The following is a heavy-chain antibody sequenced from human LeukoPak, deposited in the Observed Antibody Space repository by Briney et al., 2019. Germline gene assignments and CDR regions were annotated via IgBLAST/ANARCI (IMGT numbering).Heavy chain of an antibody. Sequence: GGSLRLSCAASGFTFSDYYMNWIRQAPGKGLEWVSYISSGGSTINYADSVKGRFTISRDNAKNSLYLQMNSLRAEDTAVYYCARQYNYDSRAFDYWGQGTLVTVSS. CDR3: ARQYNYDSRAFDY. V-gene: IGHV3-11*01. J-gene: IGHJ4*02. CDR2: ISSGGSTI. CDR1: GFTFSDYY. D-gene: IGHD5-18*01.